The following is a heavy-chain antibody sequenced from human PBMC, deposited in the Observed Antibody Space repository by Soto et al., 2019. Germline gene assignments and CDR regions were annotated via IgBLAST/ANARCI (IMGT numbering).Heavy chain of an antibody. V-gene: IGHV4-34*01. CDR1: GGSFSGYY. J-gene: IGHJ6*03. CDR2: INHSGST. Sequence: SETLSLTCAVYGGSFSGYYWSWIRQPPGKGLEWIGEINHSGSTNYNPSLKSRVTISVDTSKNQFSLKLSSVTAADTAVYYCARSATTHVYYIDVWGKGTTVTVSS. CDR3: ARSATTHVYYIDV.